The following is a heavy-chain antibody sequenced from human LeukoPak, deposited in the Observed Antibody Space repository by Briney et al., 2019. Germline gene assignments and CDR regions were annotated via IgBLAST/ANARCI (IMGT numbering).Heavy chain of an antibody. CDR1: GGSISSSSYY. Sequence: SETLSLTCTVSGGSISSSSYYWGWLRQPPGQGLEWIVSIYYSGSTYYNPSLKSRVTISVDTSKNQFSLKLSPVTAADTAVYHCAVHNSPYYYDSSGPLFDYWGQGTLVTVSS. D-gene: IGHD3-22*01. J-gene: IGHJ4*02. CDR3: AVHNSPYYYDSSGPLFDY. V-gene: IGHV4-39*01. CDR2: IYYSGST.